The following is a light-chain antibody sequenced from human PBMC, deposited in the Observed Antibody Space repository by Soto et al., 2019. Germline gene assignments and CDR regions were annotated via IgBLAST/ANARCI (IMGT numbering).Light chain of an antibody. Sequence: VLTQPPSASGSPGQSVTISCTGTSSDVGGYNYVSWYQQHPGKAPKLMIYEVSKRPSGVPDRFSGSKSGNTASLTVSGLQAEDEADYYRSSYAGSNNYVFGTGTKVTVL. J-gene: IGLJ1*01. V-gene: IGLV2-8*01. CDR1: SSDVGGYNY. CDR3: SSYAGSNNYV. CDR2: EVS.